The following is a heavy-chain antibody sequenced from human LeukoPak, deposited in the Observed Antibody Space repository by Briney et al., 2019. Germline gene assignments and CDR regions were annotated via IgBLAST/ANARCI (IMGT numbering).Heavy chain of an antibody. CDR1: GSSFTSYW. CDR2: IYPGDSDT. V-gene: IGHV5-51*01. D-gene: IGHD3-22*01. Sequence: GASLKISCKGSGSSFTSYWIGWVRQMPGKGLEWMGIIYPGDSDTRYSPSFQGQVTISADKSISTAYLQWSSLKASGTAMYYCARQGGGGFDDSSGYHDYWGQGTLVTVSS. J-gene: IGHJ4*02. CDR3: ARQGGGGFDDSSGYHDY.